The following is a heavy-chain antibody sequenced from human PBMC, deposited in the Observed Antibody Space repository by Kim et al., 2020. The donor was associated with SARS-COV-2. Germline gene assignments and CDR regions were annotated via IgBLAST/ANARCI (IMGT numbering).Heavy chain of an antibody. CDR2: IKQDGSEK. J-gene: IGHJ3*02. CDR1: GFTFSSYW. CDR3: ARETNRASSSWYGDAFD. Sequence: GGSLRLSCAASGFTFSSYWMSWVRQAPGKGLEWVANIKQDGSEKYYVDPVKGGFTISRDNAKNFLYLQMNSLTAEATAVYYCARETNRASSSWYGDAFD. V-gene: IGHV3-7*03. D-gene: IGHD6-13*01.